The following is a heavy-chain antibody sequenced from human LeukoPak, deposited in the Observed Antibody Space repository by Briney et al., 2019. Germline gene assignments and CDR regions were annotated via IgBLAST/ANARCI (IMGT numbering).Heavy chain of an antibody. CDR2: IYHTGST. D-gene: IGHD3-10*01. CDR3: ARGLWFGDENPPYFDY. Sequence: SETLSLTCTISGGSVSDYYWSWIRQSPGKGLEWIGYIYHTGSTSYSPSLKSRVTISADTSQNQFSLKLSSVTAADTAVYYCARGLWFGDENPPYFDYWGQGILVTVSS. J-gene: IGHJ4*02. V-gene: IGHV4-59*08. CDR1: GGSVSDYY.